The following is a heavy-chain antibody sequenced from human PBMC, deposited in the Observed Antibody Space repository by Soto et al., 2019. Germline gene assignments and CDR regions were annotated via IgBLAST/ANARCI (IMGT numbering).Heavy chain of an antibody. Sequence: GGSLRLSCEASGFTFSTYGMHWVRQAPGKGLEWVAVIWYDGSNKYYADSVKGRFTISRDNSENTLYLQMNSLRAEDTAVYYCARDQYCSTARCYSPPLDYWGQGTLVTVSS. J-gene: IGHJ4*02. CDR3: ARDQYCSTARCYSPPLDY. V-gene: IGHV3-33*01. CDR1: GFTFSTYG. D-gene: IGHD2-2*02. CDR2: IWYDGSNK.